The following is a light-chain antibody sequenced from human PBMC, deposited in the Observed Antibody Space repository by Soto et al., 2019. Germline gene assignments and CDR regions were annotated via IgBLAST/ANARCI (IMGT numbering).Light chain of an antibody. CDR1: QSVGGSY. J-gene: IGKJ1*01. V-gene: IGKV3-20*01. CDR3: QHYGSSPWT. Sequence: EIVLTQSPDTLSLSPGERATLSCWASQSVGGSYLAWFQQKPGQAPRLLIYVASTRATGVPDRFSGSGSATDFSLTINRLEPEDFALYYCQHYGSSPWTLGQGTKVEIK. CDR2: VAS.